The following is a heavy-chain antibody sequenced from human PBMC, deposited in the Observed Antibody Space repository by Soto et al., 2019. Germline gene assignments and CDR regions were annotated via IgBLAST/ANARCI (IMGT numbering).Heavy chain of an antibody. D-gene: IGHD5-18*01. Sequence: VSLSLSCAASGFPFSSSWMNWVRQAPGKGLEWVAGIKEDGSEKYYVDFVKGRFTTSRDNVENSLYLQMNSLRGEDTAGYLCARDRGCSCFDYWGLATLVTVAS. CDR2: IKEDGSEK. V-gene: IGHV3-7*01. J-gene: IGHJ4*02. CDR3: ARDRGCSCFDY. CDR1: GFPFSSSW.